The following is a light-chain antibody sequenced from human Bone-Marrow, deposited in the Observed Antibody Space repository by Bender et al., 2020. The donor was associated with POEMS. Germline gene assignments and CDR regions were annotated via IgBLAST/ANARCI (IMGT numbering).Light chain of an antibody. CDR2: EVN. CDR1: SSDVGGYNY. J-gene: IGLJ1*01. Sequence: QSALTQPASVSGSPGQSITISCTGTSSDVGGYNYVSWYQQHPGKAPKLMIYEVNQRPSGVSDRFSGSKSGNTASLTISGLQAEDEADYYCCSYAGSYSYVFGTGTKVTVL. CDR3: CSYAGSYSYV. V-gene: IGLV2-14*01.